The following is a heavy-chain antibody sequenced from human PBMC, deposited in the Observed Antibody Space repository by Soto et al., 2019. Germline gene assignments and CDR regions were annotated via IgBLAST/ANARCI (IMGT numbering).Heavy chain of an antibody. CDR3: AREDRDRETGLVPAAIDGMDV. CDR1: GGTFSRYS. V-gene: IGHV1-69*04. CDR2: IIPVFGIA. Sequence: ASVQVSCKASGGTFSRYSFTWVRQAPGHGLEWMGRIIPVFGIASYAQKFQGRVTITADKSTSTAYMELSSLRSEDTAVYYCAREDRDRETGLVPAAIDGMDVWGQGTTVTVSS. J-gene: IGHJ6*02. D-gene: IGHD2-2*01.